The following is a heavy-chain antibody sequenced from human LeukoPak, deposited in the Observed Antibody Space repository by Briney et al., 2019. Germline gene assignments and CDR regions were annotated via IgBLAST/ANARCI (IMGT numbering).Heavy chain of an antibody. D-gene: IGHD6-13*01. V-gene: IGHV3-21*01. CDR1: GFTFSSYS. CDR3: ARDRIAAALYGMDV. CDR2: ISSSSSYI. Sequence: PGGSLRLSCAASGFTFSSYSMNWVRQAPGKGLEWDSSISSSSSYIYYADSVKGRFTISRDNAKNSLYLQMNSLRAEDTAVYYCARDRIAAALYGMDVWGQGTTVTVSS. J-gene: IGHJ6*02.